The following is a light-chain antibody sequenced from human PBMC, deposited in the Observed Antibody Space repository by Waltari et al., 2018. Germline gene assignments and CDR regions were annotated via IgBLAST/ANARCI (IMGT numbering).Light chain of an antibody. J-gene: IGLJ3*02. CDR1: SSDVGGSNY. CDR3: CSYAGSYTWV. V-gene: IGLV2-11*01. Sequence: QSALTQPRSVPGSPGQSVTISCTGTSSDVGGSNYVSWYQQHPGKAHKLMIYDVSKRPSGVPDRVSGSKSGNTASLTISGLQAEDEADYYCCSYAGSYTWVFGGGTKLTVL. CDR2: DVS.